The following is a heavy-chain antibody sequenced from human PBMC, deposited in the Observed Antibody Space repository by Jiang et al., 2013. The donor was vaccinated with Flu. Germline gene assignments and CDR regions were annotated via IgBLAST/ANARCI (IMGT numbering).Heavy chain of an antibody. CDR2: IDWDDDK. J-gene: IGHJ4*02. CDR3: ARRARYSSSWYFDY. V-gene: IGHV2-70*11. Sequence: KPTQTLTLTCTFSGFSLSTSGMCVSWIRQPPGKALEWLARIDWDDDKYYSTSLKTRLTISKDTSKNQVVLTMTNMDPVDTATYYCARRARYSSSWYFDYWGQGTLVTVSS. CDR1: GFSLSTSGMC. D-gene: IGHD6-13*01.